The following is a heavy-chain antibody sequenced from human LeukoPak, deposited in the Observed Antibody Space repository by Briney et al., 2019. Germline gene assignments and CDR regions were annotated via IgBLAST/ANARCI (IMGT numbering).Heavy chain of an antibody. J-gene: IGHJ3*02. V-gene: IGHV3-7*01. Sequence: GGSLRLSCAASGFTFSSYAMSWVRQAPGKGLEWVANIKQDGSEKYYVDSVKGRFTISRDNAKNSLYLQMNSLRAEDTAVYYCARRAFDIWGQGTMVTVSS. CDR2: IKQDGSEK. CDR1: GFTFSSYA. CDR3: ARRAFDI.